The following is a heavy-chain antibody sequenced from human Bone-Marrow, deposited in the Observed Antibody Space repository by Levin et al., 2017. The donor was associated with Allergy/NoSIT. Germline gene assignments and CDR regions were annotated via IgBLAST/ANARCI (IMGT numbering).Heavy chain of an antibody. CDR2: ISYRGST. D-gene: IGHD5-24*01. CDR3: AGDDGYGFDY. J-gene: IGHJ4*02. CDR1: GGSITSGGYH. Sequence: SETLSLTCTVSGGSITSGGYHWSWLRQHPGKDLEWIGYISYRGSTYYNPSLKSRVTLSIDTSKTQLSLTLNSLTAADTAVYFCAGDDGYGFDYWGQGTLVTVSS. V-gene: IGHV4-31*03.